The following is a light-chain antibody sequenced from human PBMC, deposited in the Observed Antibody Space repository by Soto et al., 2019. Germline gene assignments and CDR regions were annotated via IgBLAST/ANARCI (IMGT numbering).Light chain of an antibody. Sequence: DIQMTQSPSSLSASVGDRVTITCRASQSISSYLNWYQQKPGKAPKLLIYAASSLQSGVPSRFSGSGSGTDFTLTISILQPDDFATYSCQQSYSTPPTFGQGTRLEIK. CDR2: AAS. CDR3: QQSYSTPPT. J-gene: IGKJ5*01. CDR1: QSISSY. V-gene: IGKV1-39*01.